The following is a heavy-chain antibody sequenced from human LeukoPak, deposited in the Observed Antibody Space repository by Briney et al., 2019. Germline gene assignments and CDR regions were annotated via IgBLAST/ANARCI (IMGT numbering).Heavy chain of an antibody. J-gene: IGHJ4*02. CDR2: IYPGDSDT. CDR3: ARRDRTVTTLLDY. Sequence: GESLKISCQGSGYTFTNYWIVWVRHVPGKGLEWMGIIYPGDSDTRYSPSFQGQVTISADKSISTAYLQWSSLKASDTAMYYCARRDRTVTTLLDYWGQGTLVTVSS. V-gene: IGHV5-51*01. CDR1: GYTFTNYW. D-gene: IGHD4-11*01.